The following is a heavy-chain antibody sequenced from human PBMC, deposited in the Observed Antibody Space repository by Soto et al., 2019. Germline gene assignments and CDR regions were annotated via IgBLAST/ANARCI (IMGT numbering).Heavy chain of an antibody. CDR1: GYTFTSYG. Sequence: ASVKVSCKASGYTFTSYGISWVRQAPGQGLEWMGWISAYNGNTNYAQKLQGRVTTTTDTSTSTAYMELRSLRSDDTAVYYCARDLAPAAGISPDYFDYWGQGTLVTVS. CDR3: ARDLAPAAGISPDYFDY. CDR2: ISAYNGNT. V-gene: IGHV1-18*01. J-gene: IGHJ4*02. D-gene: IGHD6-13*01.